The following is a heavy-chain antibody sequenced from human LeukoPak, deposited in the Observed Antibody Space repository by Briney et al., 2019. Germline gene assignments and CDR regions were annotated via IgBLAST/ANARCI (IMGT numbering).Heavy chain of an antibody. CDR1: GFTFSSYG. Sequence: GGSLRLSCAASGFTFSSYGMSWVRQAPGKGLEWVSAISGSGGSTYYADSVKGRFTISRDNSKNTLYLQMNSLRAEDTAVYYCAKSVVPAAGVRYYYYYMDVWGKGTTVTISS. J-gene: IGHJ6*03. V-gene: IGHV3-23*01. D-gene: IGHD2-2*01. CDR3: AKSVVPAAGVRYYYYYMDV. CDR2: ISGSGGST.